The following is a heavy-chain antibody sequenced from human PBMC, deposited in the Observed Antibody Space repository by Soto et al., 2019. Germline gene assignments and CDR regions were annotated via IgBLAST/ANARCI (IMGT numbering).Heavy chain of an antibody. J-gene: IGHJ4*02. CDR1: GFTFSSYA. Sequence: PGGSLRLSCAASGFTFSSYAMSWVRQAPGKGLEWVSAISGSGGSTYYADSVKGRFTISRDNSKNTLYLQMNSLRAEDTAVYYCAKVPWDILTGYPLQYFDYWGQGTLVTVSS. V-gene: IGHV3-23*01. CDR3: AKVPWDILTGYPLQYFDY. CDR2: ISGSGGST. D-gene: IGHD3-9*01.